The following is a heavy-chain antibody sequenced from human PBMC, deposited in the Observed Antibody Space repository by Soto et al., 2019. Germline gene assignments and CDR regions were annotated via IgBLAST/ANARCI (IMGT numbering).Heavy chain of an antibody. CDR2: IWYDGSNK. CDR3: ARGAYCGGDCYSSFLDV. V-gene: IGHV3-33*01. J-gene: IGHJ6*02. Sequence: QVQLVESGGGVVQPGRSLRLSCAASGFTFSSYGMHWVRQAPGKGLEWVAVIWYDGSNKYYADSVKGRFTISRDNSKNTLYLQMNSLRAEATAVYYCARGAYCGGDCYSSFLDVWGQGTTVTVSS. CDR1: GFTFSSYG. D-gene: IGHD2-21*02.